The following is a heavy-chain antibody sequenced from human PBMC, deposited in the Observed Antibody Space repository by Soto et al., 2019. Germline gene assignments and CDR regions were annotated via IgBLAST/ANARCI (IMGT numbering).Heavy chain of an antibody. Sequence: EVQLVESGGGLVKPGGPLRLSCAVSGFSLTDVWMNWIRQAPGKGLEWVGRIKSRAAGGTTDYAAPVKGRFTILRDDSKNTLYLQMDSLIIEDTAVYFCSHGYGQYFNSWGQGTLVTVSS. J-gene: IGHJ4*02. CDR3: SHGYGQYFNS. V-gene: IGHV3-15*07. CDR1: GFSLTDVW. D-gene: IGHD5-18*01. CDR2: IKSRAAGGTT.